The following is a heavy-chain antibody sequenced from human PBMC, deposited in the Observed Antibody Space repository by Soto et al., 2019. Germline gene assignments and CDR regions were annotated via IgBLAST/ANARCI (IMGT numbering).Heavy chain of an antibody. CDR2: ISPGDSDT. Sequence: GEALTLSCSGSGYLFTSYWIGWVRAIPGKGLEWIGIISPGDSDTRYSPSFQGQVTISADKSISTAYLQWSSLKASDTAMYYCARASGLYYYDSSGYYGRNYYYYYGMDVWGQGTTVTVSS. CDR3: ARASGLYYYDSSGYYGRNYYYYYGMDV. CDR1: GYLFTSYW. J-gene: IGHJ6*02. V-gene: IGHV5-51*01. D-gene: IGHD3-22*01.